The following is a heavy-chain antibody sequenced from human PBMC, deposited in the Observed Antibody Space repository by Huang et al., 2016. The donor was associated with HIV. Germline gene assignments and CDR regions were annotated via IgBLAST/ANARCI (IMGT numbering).Heavy chain of an antibody. D-gene: IGHD1-1*01. J-gene: IGHJ1*01. Sequence: QVQLVQSGAEVKKSGASVKIFCKASGYTFSNYYIHWVRQAPGQGLEWMGIINPGRGRTSFAQKVQGRLTLTADTSTNTAHMELNNLRSEDTAIYFCTRGSKIQLWEFMYYWGPGTLVAVSS. V-gene: IGHV1-46*03. CDR2: INPGRGRT. CDR1: GYTFSNYY. CDR3: TRGSKIQLWEFMYY.